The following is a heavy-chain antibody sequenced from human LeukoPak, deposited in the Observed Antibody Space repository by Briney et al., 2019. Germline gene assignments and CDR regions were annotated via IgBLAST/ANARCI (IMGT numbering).Heavy chain of an antibody. D-gene: IGHD2-15*01. CDR2: IYTSGST. CDR3: ASEYCSGGSCQQVDY. Sequence: SETLSLTCTVSGGSISSYYWSWIRQPAGKGLEWIGRIYTSGSTNYNPSLKSRGNMSVDTSKNQFSLKLSSVTAADTAVYYCASEYCSGGSCQQVDYWGQGPLVIVPS. CDR1: GGSISSYY. V-gene: IGHV4-4*07. J-gene: IGHJ4*02.